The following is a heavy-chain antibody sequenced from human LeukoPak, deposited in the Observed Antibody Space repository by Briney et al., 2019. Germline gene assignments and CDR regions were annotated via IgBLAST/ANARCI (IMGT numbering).Heavy chain of an antibody. Sequence: ESSETLSLTCTVSGGSISSYYWSWIRQPPGKGLEWIGYIYYSGSTNYNPSLKSRVTISVDTSKNQFSLKLSSVTAADTAVYYCARGPTYQPIDFWGQGTLVTVSS. CDR1: GGSISSYY. CDR2: IYYSGST. D-gene: IGHD2-2*01. J-gene: IGHJ4*02. CDR3: ARGPTYQPIDF. V-gene: IGHV4-59*01.